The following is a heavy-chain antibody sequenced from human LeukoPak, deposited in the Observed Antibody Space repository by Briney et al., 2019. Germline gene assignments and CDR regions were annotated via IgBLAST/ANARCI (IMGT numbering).Heavy chain of an antibody. CDR1: GFTFSSYS. D-gene: IGHD1-26*01. J-gene: IGHJ4*02. CDR2: ISSSSSTI. Sequence: GGSLRLSCAASGFTFSSYSMNWVRQAPGKGLEWVSYISSSSSTIYYADSVKGRFTISRDNSKNTLYLQMNSLRAEDTAVYYCARDLGELDDYWGQGTLVTVSS. CDR3: ARDLGELDDY. V-gene: IGHV3-48*01.